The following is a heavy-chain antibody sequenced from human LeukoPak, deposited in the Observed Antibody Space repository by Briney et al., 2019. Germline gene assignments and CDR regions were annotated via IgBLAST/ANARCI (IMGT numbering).Heavy chain of an antibody. Sequence: GASVKVSCKVSGYTLTELSMHWVRQAPGKGLEWMGGFDPEDGETIYAQKFQGRVTMVEDTSTDTAYMELSSLRSEDTAVYYCATALRHIVVVTAIPLYYYYGMDVWGQGTTVTVSS. V-gene: IGHV1-24*01. D-gene: IGHD2-21*02. CDR3: ATALRHIVVVTAIPLYYYYGMDV. CDR2: FDPEDGET. J-gene: IGHJ6*02. CDR1: GYTLTELS.